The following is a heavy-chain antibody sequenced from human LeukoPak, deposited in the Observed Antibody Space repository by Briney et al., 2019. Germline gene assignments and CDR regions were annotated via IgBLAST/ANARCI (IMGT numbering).Heavy chain of an antibody. CDR1: GYTFTGYY. J-gene: IGHJ3*02. CDR3: ARGFRLYDFWSGYEGYDDAFDI. V-gene: IGHV1-2*02. CDR2: INPNSGGT. Sequence: ASVKVSCKASGYTFTGYYMHWVRQAPGQGLEWMGWINPNSGGTNYAQKFQGRVTMTRDTSISTAYMELSRLRSDDTAVYYCARGFRLYDFWSGYEGYDDAFDIWGQGTMVTVSS. D-gene: IGHD3-3*01.